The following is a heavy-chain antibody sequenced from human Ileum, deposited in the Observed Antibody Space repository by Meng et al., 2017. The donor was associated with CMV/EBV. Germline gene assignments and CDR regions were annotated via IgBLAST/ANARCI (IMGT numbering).Heavy chain of an antibody. D-gene: IGHD3-22*01. CDR1: GDNFNHNW. CDR3: ARHMDYYDKKGKYLAYGMDV. V-gene: IGHV5-51*01. J-gene: IGHJ6*02. CDR2: IYPDDSRT. Sequence: GESLKISCGVSGDNFNHNWIAWVRQMPGKGLQWMGIIYPDDSRTVYSPSFQGHVTMSADKSITTAYLQWSSLGASDTAIYYCARHMDYYDKKGKYLAYGMDVWGQGTTVTVSS.